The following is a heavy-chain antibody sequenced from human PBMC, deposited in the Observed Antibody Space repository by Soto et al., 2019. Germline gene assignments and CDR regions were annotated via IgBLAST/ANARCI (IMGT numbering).Heavy chain of an antibody. CDR1: GFTFSGYV. J-gene: IGHJ5*02. CDR2: ISGSGGST. V-gene: IGHV3-23*01. CDR3: AKGALGDHGDYVGDA. D-gene: IGHD4-17*01. Sequence: EVQLLESGGGLVQPGGSLRLSCAASGFTFSGYVMSWVRQAPGKGLEWVSAISGSGGSTYYADSVKGRFTISRDNSKNTLYLQRNSLRGEDTAVYYCAKGALGDHGDYVGDAWGQGTLVTVSS.